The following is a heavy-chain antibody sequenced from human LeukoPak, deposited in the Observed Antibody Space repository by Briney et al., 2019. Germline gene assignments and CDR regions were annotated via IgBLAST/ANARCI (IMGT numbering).Heavy chain of an antibody. V-gene: IGHV3-23*01. D-gene: IGHD3-3*01. CDR2: ISGSGGST. CDR1: GFTFSSYA. CDR3: AKGGAGARYDFWSGHPNWFDP. J-gene: IGHJ5*02. Sequence: GSLRLSCAASGFTFSSYAMSWVRQAPGKGLEWASGISGSGGSTYYADSVKGRFTISRDNSKNTLYLQMNILRAEDTAVYYCAKGGAGARYDFWSGHPNWFDPWGQGTLVTVSS.